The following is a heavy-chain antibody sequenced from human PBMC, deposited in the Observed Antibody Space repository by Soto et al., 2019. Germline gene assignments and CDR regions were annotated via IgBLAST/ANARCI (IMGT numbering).Heavy chain of an antibody. CDR3: ASDPAGVVVVAARDYYYGMDV. Sequence: SVKVSCKASGGTFSSYAISWVRQAPGQGLEWMGGIIPIFGTANYAQKFQGRVTITADESTSTAYMELSSLRSEDTAVYYCASDPAGVVVVAARDYYYGMDVWGQGTTVTVSS. J-gene: IGHJ6*02. CDR1: GGTFSSYA. D-gene: IGHD2-15*01. V-gene: IGHV1-69*13. CDR2: IIPIFGTA.